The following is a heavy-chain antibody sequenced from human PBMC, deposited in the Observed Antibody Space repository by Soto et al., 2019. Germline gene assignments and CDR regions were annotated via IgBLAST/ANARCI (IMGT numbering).Heavy chain of an antibody. Sequence: EVQLVESGGGSVQPGGSLRLSCAASGFTFSSYAMSWVRQAPGKGLEWVSAISGSGGSTYYADSVKGRFTISRDNSKNTLYLQMNSLRAEDTAVYYCATPGAHIVVVPAAIGYWGPGTLVTVSS. CDR3: ATPGAHIVVVPAAIGY. V-gene: IGHV3-23*04. D-gene: IGHD2-2*01. CDR2: ISGSGGST. J-gene: IGHJ4*02. CDR1: GFTFSSYA.